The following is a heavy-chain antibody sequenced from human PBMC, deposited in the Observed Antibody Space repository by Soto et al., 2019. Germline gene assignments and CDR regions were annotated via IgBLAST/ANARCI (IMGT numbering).Heavy chain of an antibody. CDR3: ASRSGWDYGMDV. V-gene: IGHV3-66*01. D-gene: IGHD6-19*01. CDR2: IYTGGST. Sequence: EVQVVESGGDLVQPGGSLRLSCAASGFSVSGNYMNWVRQAPGKGLEWVSVIYTGGSTYYADSVKGRFTISRDSTKNTLGLQMNSLSAEDTAVYYCASRSGWDYGMDVWGQGTTVTVSS. J-gene: IGHJ6*02. CDR1: GFSVSGNY.